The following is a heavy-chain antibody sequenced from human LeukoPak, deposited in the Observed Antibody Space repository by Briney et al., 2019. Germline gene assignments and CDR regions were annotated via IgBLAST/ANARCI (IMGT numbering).Heavy chain of an antibody. Sequence: SETLSLTCTVSGDPISSYYWSWIRQSPGKGLEWLGDVFYTGSTTYNPSLKSRITISVYTSKSQFSLKLTSVTAADTAVYYCAKLWAPAGSYSYFDTWGQGTMVSVSS. J-gene: IGHJ5*02. V-gene: IGHV4-59*12. CDR1: GDPISSYY. CDR2: VFYTGST. CDR3: AKLWAPAGSYSYFDT. D-gene: IGHD5-18*01.